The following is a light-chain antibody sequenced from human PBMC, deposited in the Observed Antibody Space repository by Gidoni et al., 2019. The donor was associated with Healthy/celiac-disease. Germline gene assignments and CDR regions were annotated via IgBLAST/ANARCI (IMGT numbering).Light chain of an antibody. CDR1: SSDVGGYNY. Sequence: QSALTQPASVSGSPGPSITISSTGTSSDVGGYNYVSWYQQHPGKAPKLMIYDVSNRPSGVSNRFSGSKSGNTASLTISGLQAEDEADYYCSSYTSSSTLVFGTGTKVTVL. V-gene: IGLV2-14*01. CDR2: DVS. J-gene: IGLJ1*01. CDR3: SSYTSSSTLV.